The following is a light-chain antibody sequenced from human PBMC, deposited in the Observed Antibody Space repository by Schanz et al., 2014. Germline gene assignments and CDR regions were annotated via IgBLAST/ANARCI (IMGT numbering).Light chain of an antibody. CDR2: GAS. V-gene: IGKV3-20*01. CDR1: QSVSRSY. CDR3: QQYGSSPFT. J-gene: IGKJ3*01. Sequence: PGERVTLSCRASQSVSRSYLTWYQQKPGQAPRLLIYGASTRATGIPARFSGSGSGTDFTLTISSLQPEDFAVYYCQQYGSSPFTFGPGTKVDIK.